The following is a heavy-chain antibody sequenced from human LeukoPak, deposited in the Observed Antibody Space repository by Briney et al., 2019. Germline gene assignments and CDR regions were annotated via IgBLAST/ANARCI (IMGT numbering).Heavy chain of an antibody. CDR2: IKSKTDGGTT. D-gene: IGHD3-10*01. V-gene: IGHV3-15*01. Sequence: GGSLRLSCAASGFTFSNAWMSWVRQAPGKGLEWVGRIKSKTDGGTTDYAAPVKGRFTISRDDSKNTLYLQMNSLKTEDTAVYYCTTAPPHYYGSGNDPGWGQGTLVTVSS. CDR3: TTAPPHYYGSGNDPG. CDR1: GFTFSNAW. J-gene: IGHJ4*02.